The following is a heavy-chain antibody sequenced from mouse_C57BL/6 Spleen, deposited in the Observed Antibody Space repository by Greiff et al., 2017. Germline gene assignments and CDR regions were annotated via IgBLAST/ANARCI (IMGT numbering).Heavy chain of an antibody. V-gene: IGHV1-54*01. CDR3: ARREGFITTVVATGGFDY. Sequence: QVHVKQSGAELVRPGTSVKVSCKASGYAFTNYLIEWVKQRPGQGLEWIGVINPGSGGTNYNEKFKGKATLTADKSSSTAYMQLSSLTSEDSAVYFCARREGFITTVVATGGFDYWGQGTTLTVSS. CDR2: INPGSGGT. CDR1: GYAFTNYL. J-gene: IGHJ2*01. D-gene: IGHD1-1*01.